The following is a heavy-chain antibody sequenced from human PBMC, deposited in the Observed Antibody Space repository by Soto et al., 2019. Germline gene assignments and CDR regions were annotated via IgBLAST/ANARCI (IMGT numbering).Heavy chain of an antibody. CDR3: ARADGSETYYTPRPDY. J-gene: IGHJ4*02. CDR1: GYTFTSYA. Sequence: GASVKVSCKASGYTFTSYAMHWVRQAPGQRLEWMGWINAGNGNTKYSQKFQGRFTISRDNAKNSLYLQMNSLRAEDTAMYYCARADGSETYYTPRPDYWGQGTLVTVSS. V-gene: IGHV1-3*01. D-gene: IGHD3-10*01. CDR2: INAGNGNT.